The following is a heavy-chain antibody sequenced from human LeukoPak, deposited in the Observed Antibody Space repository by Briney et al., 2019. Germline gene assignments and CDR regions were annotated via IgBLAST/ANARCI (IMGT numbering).Heavy chain of an antibody. CDR2: INRDGSGT. D-gene: IGHD3-10*01. V-gene: IGHV3-74*01. Sequence: GGSLRLSCAASGFSFSYFWMHWVRQAPGKGLVWVSRINRDGSGTSYADSVKGRFTVSRDNSKNTLYLQMNSLRVEDTATYYCAKDFVARNGVFDAFDIWGQGARVTVSS. J-gene: IGHJ3*02. CDR1: GFSFSYFW. CDR3: AKDFVARNGVFDAFDI.